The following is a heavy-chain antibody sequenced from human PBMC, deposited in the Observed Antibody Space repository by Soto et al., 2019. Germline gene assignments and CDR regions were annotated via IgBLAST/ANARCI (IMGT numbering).Heavy chain of an antibody. V-gene: IGHV3-21*01. D-gene: IGHD6-13*01. J-gene: IGHJ5*02. CDR2: ILSSSSYI. CDR1: GFTSSSYS. Sequence: GGSLSPSFASPGFTSSSYSMNWFLQAPGKGLEWVSSILSSSSYIYYADSVKGRFTISRDNAKNSLYLQMNSLRAEDTAVYYCARAPSLYSSSWYGRWFDPWGQGXLVNVPS. CDR3: ARAPSLYSSSWYGRWFDP.